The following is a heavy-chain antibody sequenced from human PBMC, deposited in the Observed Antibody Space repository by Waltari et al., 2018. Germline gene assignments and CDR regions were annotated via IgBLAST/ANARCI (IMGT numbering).Heavy chain of an antibody. CDR1: GYSFSGYF. D-gene: IGHD2-21*01. CDR3: ARYGEVPPNYFFDF. V-gene: IGHV4-34*01. Sequence: QVQLHQWGAGLLKPSATLSLPCAVSGYSFSGYFWSWIRQPPGKGLEWLGAIHYDGSTNYKPSLKSRLSLSVDTTKKHFSLRLTSVTAADTGMYFCARYGEVPPNYFFDFWGQGIRVTVSS. J-gene: IGHJ4*01. CDR2: IHYDGST.